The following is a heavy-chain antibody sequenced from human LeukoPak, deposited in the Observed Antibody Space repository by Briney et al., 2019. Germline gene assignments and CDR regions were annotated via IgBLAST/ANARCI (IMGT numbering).Heavy chain of an antibody. D-gene: IGHD6-13*01. CDR2: IRYDGSNK. J-gene: IGHJ4*02. CDR1: GFTFSSYG. Sequence: PGGSLRLSCAASGFTFSSYGMHWVRQAPGKGLEWVAFIRYDGSNKYYADSVKGRFTISRDNSKNTLYLQMNSLGAEDTAVYYCAKDFEQQLGEDYWGQGTLVTVSS. CDR3: AKDFEQQLGEDY. V-gene: IGHV3-30*02.